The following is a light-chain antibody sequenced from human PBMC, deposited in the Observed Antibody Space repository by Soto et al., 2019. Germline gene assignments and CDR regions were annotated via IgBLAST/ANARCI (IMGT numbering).Light chain of an antibody. V-gene: IGKV1-5*03. J-gene: IGKJ1*01. Sequence: DILLTQSPSTLSASVGDRVTISCRASQSINKWLAWYKHKPGKAPNLLIYDVSTLHSGVPSRFSGSGSGTEFTLTISSLRPDDFATYYCQHYSGDRATSGQGTTVDIK. CDR2: DVS. CDR3: QHYSGDRAT. CDR1: QSINKW.